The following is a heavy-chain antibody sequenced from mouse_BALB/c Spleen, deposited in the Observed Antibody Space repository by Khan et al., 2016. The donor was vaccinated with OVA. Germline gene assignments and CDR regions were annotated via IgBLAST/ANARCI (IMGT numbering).Heavy chain of an antibody. CDR3: TRDRIDY. V-gene: IGHV1-7*01. CDR2: INPTSGYT. Sequence: QVQLKESGAELAKPGASVKMSCKASGYTFTTYWMHWVKQRPGQGLEWIGYINPTSGYTDYNKQFKDRATLSADKSSSTAYMQLSSLTSEDSAVYYCTRDRIDYWGQGTTLTVSS. J-gene: IGHJ2*01. CDR1: GYTFTTYW.